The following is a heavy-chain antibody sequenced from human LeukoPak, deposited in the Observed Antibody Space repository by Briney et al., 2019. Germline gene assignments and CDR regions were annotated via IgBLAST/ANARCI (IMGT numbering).Heavy chain of an antibody. Sequence: ASVKVSCKASGYTYTSYDINCVRQATGQGLEWMGWMNPNSGNTGYAQKFQGRVTITRNTSISTAYMELSGLRSEDTAVYYCARERSKGYPYYFEYWGQGTLVTVSS. V-gene: IGHV1-8*03. CDR1: GYTYTSYD. CDR3: ARERSKGYPYYFEY. J-gene: IGHJ4*02. CDR2: MNPNSGNT. D-gene: IGHD5-12*01.